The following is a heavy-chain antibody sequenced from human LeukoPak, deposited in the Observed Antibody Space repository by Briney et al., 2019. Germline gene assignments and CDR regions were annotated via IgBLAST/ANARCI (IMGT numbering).Heavy chain of an antibody. CDR2: ISGSGGST. CDR1: RFTFSSYA. CDR3: AKGGSGYPYYYYMDV. V-gene: IGHV3-23*01. J-gene: IGHJ6*03. D-gene: IGHD3-3*01. Sequence: SGGSLRLSCAASRFTFSSYAMGWVRQAPGKGLEWVSAISGSGGSTYYADSVKGRFTISRDNSRNTLYLQMNSLRAEVTAVYYCAKGGSGYPYYYYMDVWGTGTTVTVSS.